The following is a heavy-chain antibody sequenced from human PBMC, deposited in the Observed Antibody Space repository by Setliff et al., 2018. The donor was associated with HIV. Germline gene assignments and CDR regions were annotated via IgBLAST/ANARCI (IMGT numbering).Heavy chain of an antibody. CDR3: ARDRVGAFDY. V-gene: IGHV3-21*01. Sequence: GGSLRLSCAAAGFPFSAYNIHWVRQAPGKGLEWVASISSDRGHTNYADSVKGRFTISRDNAKNSLYLQMNSLRVEDTTVYYCARDRVGAFDYWGQGTLVTVSS. J-gene: IGHJ4*02. CDR2: ISSDRGHT. CDR1: GFPFSAYN. D-gene: IGHD1-26*01.